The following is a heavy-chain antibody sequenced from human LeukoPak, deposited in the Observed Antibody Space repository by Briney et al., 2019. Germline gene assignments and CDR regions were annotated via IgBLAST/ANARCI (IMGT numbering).Heavy chain of an antibody. J-gene: IGHJ4*02. CDR2: IRDDGSKK. Sequence: GGSLRLSCAASGFTFSSYGMHWVRQAPGKGLEWVAFIRDDGSKKYYADSVKGRFTISRDNSKNTLYLQMNSLRAEDTAVYYCAKERYSGYDQRVSSFDYWGQGTLVTVSS. D-gene: IGHD5-12*01. CDR3: AKERYSGYDQRVSSFDY. CDR1: GFTFSSYG. V-gene: IGHV3-30*02.